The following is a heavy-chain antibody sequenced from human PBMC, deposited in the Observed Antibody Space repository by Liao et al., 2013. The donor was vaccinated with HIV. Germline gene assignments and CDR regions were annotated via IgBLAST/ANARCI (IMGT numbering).Heavy chain of an antibody. CDR1: GGSIIRDDYY. J-gene: IGHJ4*02. CDR2: IYYSGST. Sequence: QVQLQESGPGLVKPSQTLSLTCTVSGGSIIRDDYYWSWIRQPPGKGLEWIGYIYYSGSTYYNPSLKSRVTISVDTSKNQFSLKLSSVTAADTAVYYCARESRNWGSWYFDYWGQGTLVTVSS. V-gene: IGHV4-30-4*08. D-gene: IGHD7-27*01. CDR3: ARESRNWGSWYFDY.